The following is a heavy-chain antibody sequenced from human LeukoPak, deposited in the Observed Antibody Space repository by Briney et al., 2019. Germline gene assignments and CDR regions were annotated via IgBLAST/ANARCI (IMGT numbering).Heavy chain of an antibody. CDR3: ASDHYGWDSGAFAI. CDR1: RFTFSNHW. J-gene: IGHJ3*02. D-gene: IGHD3-10*01. Sequence: GGSLRLSCAASRFTFSNHWMGWVHQAPEKGLEWVANINQDGSEKYYVDSAKGRFTISRDNAKNSLYLQMNSLRAEDTAVYYCASDHYGWDSGAFAIWGQWTMVTVSS. V-gene: IGHV3-7*01. CDR2: INQDGSEK.